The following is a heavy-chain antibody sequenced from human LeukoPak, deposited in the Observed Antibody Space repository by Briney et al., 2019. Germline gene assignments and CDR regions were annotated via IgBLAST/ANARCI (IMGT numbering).Heavy chain of an antibody. V-gene: IGHV1-46*01. D-gene: IGHD3-22*01. CDR1: GYTFTSYY. Sequence: ASVKVSCKASGYTFTSYYMHWVRQAPGQWLEWMGIINPSGGSTSYAQKFQGRVTMTRDTSTSTVYMELSSLRSEDTAVYYCARAQYVYYYDSSGYSPDFDYWGQGTLVTVSS. CDR3: ARAQYVYYYDSSGYSPDFDY. CDR2: INPSGGST. J-gene: IGHJ4*02.